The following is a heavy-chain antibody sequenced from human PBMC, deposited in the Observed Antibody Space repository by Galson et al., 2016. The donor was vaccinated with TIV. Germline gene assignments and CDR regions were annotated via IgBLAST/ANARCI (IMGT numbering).Heavy chain of an antibody. Sequence: CAASGFIVSGNYINWVRQAPGKGLEWVSVLYRGDGTQYADSVRGRFTVSRDTSKNTVYLQMNSLTIDDTGVYYCARDRRYCGNECYLQYYYGLDVWGQGTTVTVSS. V-gene: IGHV3-66*02. J-gene: IGHJ6*02. CDR2: LYRGDGT. CDR1: GFIVSGNY. CDR3: ARDRRYCGNECYLQYYYGLDV. D-gene: IGHD2-21*01.